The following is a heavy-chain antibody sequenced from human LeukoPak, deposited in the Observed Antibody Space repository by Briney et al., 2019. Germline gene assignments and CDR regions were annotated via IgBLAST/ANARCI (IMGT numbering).Heavy chain of an antibody. J-gene: IGHJ6*03. D-gene: IGHD3-9*01. CDR1: GFTFSDYY. V-gene: IGHV3-7*03. CDR2: IKKDGSEK. Sequence: GGSLRLSCAASGFTFSDYYMSWIRQAPGKGLEWVANIKKDGSEKYYVDSVKGRFTISRDNAKTSLYLQMNSLRAEDTAVYYCARDGGVYFDWLLKSYYYYYMDVWGKGTTVTISS. CDR3: ARDGGVYFDWLLKSYYYYYMDV.